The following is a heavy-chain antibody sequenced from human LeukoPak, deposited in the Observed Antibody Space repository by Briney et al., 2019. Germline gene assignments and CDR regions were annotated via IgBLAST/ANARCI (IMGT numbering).Heavy chain of an antibody. CDR1: GFTLSSNY. CDR2: IYSVGST. D-gene: IGHD2-2*02. V-gene: IGHV3-66*02. Sequence: GGSLRLSCAASGFTLSSNYMRWVRQAPGKGLEWVSVIYSVGSTYYADSVKGRFTISRDNSKNTLYLQMNSLRAEDTAVYYCARDVSSSISCYTYWGQGTLVTVSS. J-gene: IGHJ4*02. CDR3: ARDVSSSISCYTY.